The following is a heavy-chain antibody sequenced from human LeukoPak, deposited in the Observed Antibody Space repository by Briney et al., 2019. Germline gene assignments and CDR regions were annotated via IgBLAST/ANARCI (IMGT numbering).Heavy chain of an antibody. V-gene: IGHV3-48*03. J-gene: IGHJ4*02. CDR1: GFTFSSYE. CDR2: ISSSGSTI. CDR3: ARGGVYCSGGSCFSRARIVDY. D-gene: IGHD2-15*01. Sequence: PGGSLRLSCAASGFTFSSYEMNWVRQAPGKGLEWVSYISSSGSTIYYADSVKGRFTISRDNAKNSLYLQMNSLRGEYTAVYYCARGGVYCSGGSCFSRARIVDYCGQGTLGTVSS.